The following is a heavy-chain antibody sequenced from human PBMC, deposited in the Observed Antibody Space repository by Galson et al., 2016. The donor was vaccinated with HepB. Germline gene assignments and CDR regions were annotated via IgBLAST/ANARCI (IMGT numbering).Heavy chain of an antibody. CDR2: INHSGRT. D-gene: IGHD5-18*01. CDR1: GFTFGSYA. Sequence: LRLSCAASGFTFGSYAMTWVRPAPGKGLEWIGEINHSGRTNYNPSVKSRVTISVETTKKQFSLKMMSVTAADTAVYYCAGGGRYDYGYPHYFDFWGQGALVTVSS. CDR3: AGGGRYDYGYPHYFDF. V-gene: IGHV4-34*08. J-gene: IGHJ4*02.